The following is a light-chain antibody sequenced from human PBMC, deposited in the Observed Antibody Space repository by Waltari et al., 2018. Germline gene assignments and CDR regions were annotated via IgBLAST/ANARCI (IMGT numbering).Light chain of an antibody. J-gene: IGKJ4*01. V-gene: IGKV1-39*01. CDR1: QSVGNY. CDR3: QQTYIAPLS. Sequence: IQMTQTPSSLAASVGDRVTITCRASQSVGNYVNWYPHRPGQAPKVLIYAASTLQGGVPSRFSGSGSGTVFTLTINSLQPEDLSIYYCQQTYIAPLSFGGGTKVEMK. CDR2: AAS.